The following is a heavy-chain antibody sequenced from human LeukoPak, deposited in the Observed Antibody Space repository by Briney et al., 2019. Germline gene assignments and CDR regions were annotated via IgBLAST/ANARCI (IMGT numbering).Heavy chain of an antibody. V-gene: IGHV1-24*01. D-gene: IGHD3-10*01. J-gene: IGHJ6*03. Sequence: ASVKVSCKVSGYTLTELSMHWVRQAPGKGLEWMGGFDPEDGETIYAQKFQGRVTITRNTSISTAYMELSSLRSEDTAVYYCARLVRESMVRGVIITENDYYYYMDVWGKGTTVTVSS. CDR2: FDPEDGET. CDR3: ARLVRESMVRGVIITENDYYYYMDV. CDR1: GYTLTELS.